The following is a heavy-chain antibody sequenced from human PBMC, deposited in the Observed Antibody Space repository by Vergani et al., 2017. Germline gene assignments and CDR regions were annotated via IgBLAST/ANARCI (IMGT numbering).Heavy chain of an antibody. Sequence: QVQLQQWGAGLLKPSETLSLTCAVYGGSISSGGYYWSWIRQHPGKGLEWIGYIYYSESTYYNPSLKSRVTRSLDTYKNQFSLKLSSVTAADTAVYYCARDILGGSYSSGWYKGFDPWGQGTLVTVSS. CDR3: ARDILGGSYSSGWYKGFDP. D-gene: IGHD6-19*01. CDR1: GGSISSGGYY. V-gene: IGHV4-31*11. J-gene: IGHJ5*02. CDR2: IYYSEST.